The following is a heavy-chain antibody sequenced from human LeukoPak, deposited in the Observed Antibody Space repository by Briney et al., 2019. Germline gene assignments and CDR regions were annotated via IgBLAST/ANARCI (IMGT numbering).Heavy chain of an antibody. V-gene: IGHV1-46*01. D-gene: IGHD4-17*01. J-gene: IGHJ4*02. Sequence: ASVKVSCKASGYTFTSYYMHWVRQAPGQGLEWMGIINPSGGSTSYAQKFQGRVTMTRDTSTSTVYMELSSLRSEDTAVYYCARASAAFIKHGDLPKPFDYRGQGTLVTVSS. CDR2: INPSGGST. CDR1: GYTFTSYY. CDR3: ARASAAFIKHGDLPKPFDY.